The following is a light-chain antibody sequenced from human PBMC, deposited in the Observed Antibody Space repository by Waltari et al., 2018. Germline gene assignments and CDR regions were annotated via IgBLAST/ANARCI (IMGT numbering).Light chain of an antibody. CDR1: SLRRYY. CDR2: GQD. CDR3: LSRDTTSTRV. J-gene: IGLJ3*02. Sequence: SSELTQDPAVSVALGQTVSITCQGDSLRRYYASWYQQRPGQAPILILYGQDNRPSGIPDRVSGSTSGNTASWTITGAQAEDEADYYCLSRDTTSTRVFGGGTRLTV. V-gene: IGLV3-19*01.